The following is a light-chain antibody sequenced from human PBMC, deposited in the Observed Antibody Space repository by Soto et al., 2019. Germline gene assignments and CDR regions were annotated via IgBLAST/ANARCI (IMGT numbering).Light chain of an antibody. J-gene: IGKJ2*01. CDR3: QQSYITPHT. CDR1: QNIAGY. V-gene: IGKV1-39*01. CDR2: GAS. Sequence: DIQMTQSPSSLSVSVGDRVTITCRASQNIAGYLNWYQQKPGRAPKLLIYGASNLQTGVPSTFSGSGSGTDFTLTISSLQPEDVATYYCQQSYITPHTFGQGTKLEIK.